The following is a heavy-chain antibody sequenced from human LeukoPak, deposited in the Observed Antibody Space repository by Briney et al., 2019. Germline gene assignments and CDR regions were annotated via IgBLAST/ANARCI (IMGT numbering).Heavy chain of an antibody. CDR3: RRIRFLEWFFDY. CDR2: IYSGGST. Sequence: PGGSLRLSCAASGFTVSSNYMSWVRQAPGKGLEWVSVIYSGGSTYYADSVKGRFTISRDNSKNTLYLQMNSLRAEDTAVYYCRRIRFLEWFFDYWGQGPLFTVSS. D-gene: IGHD3-3*01. J-gene: IGHJ4*02. CDR1: GFTVSSNY. V-gene: IGHV3-53*01.